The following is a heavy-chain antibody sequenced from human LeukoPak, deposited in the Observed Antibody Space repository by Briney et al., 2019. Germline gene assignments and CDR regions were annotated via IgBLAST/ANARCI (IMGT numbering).Heavy chain of an antibody. CDR2: IKINREGETT. CDR1: GFTFSNAW. CDR3: TTCGGDCYFNY. V-gene: IGHV3-15*01. D-gene: IGHD2-21*02. Sequence: GGSLRLTCAASGFTFSNAWMNWVRQAPGKGLEWVGRIKINREGETTTYAAPVEGRFSISRDDSRNTLYLQMNSLKTENTAVYYCTTCGGDCYFNYWGQGTLVTVSS. J-gene: IGHJ4*02.